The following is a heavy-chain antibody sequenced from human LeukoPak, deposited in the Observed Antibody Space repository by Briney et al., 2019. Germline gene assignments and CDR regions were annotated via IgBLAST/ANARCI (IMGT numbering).Heavy chain of an antibody. CDR2: INPNSGGT. CDR1: GYTFTGYY. V-gene: IGHV1-2*06. J-gene: IGHJ4*02. CDR3: ARAGRYFDWPDLYFDY. Sequence: APVKVSCKASGYTFTGYYMHWVRQAPGQGLEWMGRINPNSGGTNYAQKFQGRVTMTRDTSISTAYMELSRLRSDDTAVYYCARAGRYFDWPDLYFDYWGQGTLVTVSS. D-gene: IGHD3-9*01.